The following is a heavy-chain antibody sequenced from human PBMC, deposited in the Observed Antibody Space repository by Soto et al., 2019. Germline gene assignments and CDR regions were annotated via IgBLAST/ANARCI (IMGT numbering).Heavy chain of an antibody. Sequence: QVQLVQSGAEVKKPGSSVKVSCKASGGTFSSYAISWVRQAPGQGLEWMGGIIPIFGTANYAQKFQGRVTITADESTSTAYMELSSLRSEDTAVYYCAVYSSSPTAGVDYYYYYGMDVWGQGTTVTVS. V-gene: IGHV1-69*01. CDR1: GGTFSSYA. D-gene: IGHD6-6*01. J-gene: IGHJ6*02. CDR3: AVYSSSPTAGVDYYYYYGMDV. CDR2: IIPIFGTA.